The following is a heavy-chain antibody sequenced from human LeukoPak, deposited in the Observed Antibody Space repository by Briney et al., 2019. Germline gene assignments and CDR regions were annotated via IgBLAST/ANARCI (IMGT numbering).Heavy chain of an antibody. CDR2: IYYSGST. CDR3: ARDTGVVVGYFQH. J-gene: IGHJ1*01. Sequence: SETLSLTCTVSGGSISTYYWSWVRQPPGKGLEWIGYIYYSGSTSYNPSLKSRIAISVDTFKNQFSLKLSSVTAADTAVYYCARDTGVVVGYFQHWGQGTLVTVSS. V-gene: IGHV4-59*01. D-gene: IGHD2-15*01. CDR1: GGSISTYY.